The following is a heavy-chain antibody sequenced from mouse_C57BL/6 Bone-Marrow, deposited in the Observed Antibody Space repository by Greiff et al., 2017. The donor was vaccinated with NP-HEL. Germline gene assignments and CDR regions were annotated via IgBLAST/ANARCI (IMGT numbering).Heavy chain of an antibody. CDR1: GYTFTSYW. CDR3: AILHHYAMDY. V-gene: IGHV1-74*01. J-gene: IGHJ4*01. Sequence: QVHVKQPGAELVKPGASVKVSCKASGYTFTSYWMHWVKQRPGQGLEWIGRIHPSDSDTNYNQKFKGKATLTVDKSSSTAYMQLISLTSEDSAVYYCAILHHYAMDYWGQGTSVTVSS. CDR2: IHPSDSDT.